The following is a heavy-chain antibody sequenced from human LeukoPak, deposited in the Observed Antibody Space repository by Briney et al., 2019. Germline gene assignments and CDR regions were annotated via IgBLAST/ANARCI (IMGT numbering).Heavy chain of an antibody. V-gene: IGHV4-38-2*02. CDR3: ARGGAIVGVYDAFDI. J-gene: IGHJ3*02. CDR2: SGST. CDR1: GYSISSGYY. Sequence: SETLSLTCTVSGYSISSGYYWGWIRQPPGKGLEWIGSGSTYYNPSLKSRVTISVDTSKNQFSLKLSSVTAADTAVYYCARGGAIVGVYDAFDIWGQGTMVTVSS. D-gene: IGHD1-26*01.